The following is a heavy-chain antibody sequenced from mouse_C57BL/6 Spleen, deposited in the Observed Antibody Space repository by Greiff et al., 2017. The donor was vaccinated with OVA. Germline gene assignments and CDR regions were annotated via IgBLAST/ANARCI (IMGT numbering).Heavy chain of an antibody. Sequence: DVHLVESGGGLVQPKGSLKLSCAASGFTFNTYAMHWVRQAPGKGLEWVARIRSKSSNYATYYADSVKDRFTISRDDSQSMLYLQMNNLKTEDTAMYYGVREVYYGNYERYFDYWGQGTTLTVSS. CDR3: VREVYYGNYERYFDY. V-gene: IGHV10-3*01. D-gene: IGHD2-1*01. CDR2: IRSKSSNYAT. J-gene: IGHJ2*01. CDR1: GFTFNTYA.